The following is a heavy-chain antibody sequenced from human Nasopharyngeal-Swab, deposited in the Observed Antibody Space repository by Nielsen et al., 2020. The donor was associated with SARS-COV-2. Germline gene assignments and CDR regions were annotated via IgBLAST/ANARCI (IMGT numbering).Heavy chain of an antibody. J-gene: IGHJ4*03. CDR3: VRGWRSNSFDY. D-gene: IGHD2/OR15-2a*01. Sequence: ESLKISCAASGFTLSTYSMDWVRPVPGKGLELVAHNGTSSTPIYYADSVRGRFSISRDNAKNSLSLLMSTLRGEDTAVYYCVRGWRSNSFDYWGQGARVTVSA. CDR1: GFTLSTYS. V-gene: IGHV3-48*01. CDR2: NGTSSTPI.